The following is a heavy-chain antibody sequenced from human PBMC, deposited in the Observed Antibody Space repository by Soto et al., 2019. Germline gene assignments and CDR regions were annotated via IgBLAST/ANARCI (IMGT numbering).Heavy chain of an antibody. J-gene: IGHJ6*02. CDR1: GFLFSTYG. CDR2: INAGGNHE. Sequence: GGSLRLSCAASGFLFSTYGMNWVRQAPGKGPEWVSSINAGGNHEDHADSVKGRFTISRDNAKNSLYLQMNSLRAGDTAVYYCARDLKYSGSSSHYGMDVWGQGTTVTVSS. D-gene: IGHD6-6*01. CDR3: ARDLKYSGSSSHYGMDV. V-gene: IGHV3-21*01.